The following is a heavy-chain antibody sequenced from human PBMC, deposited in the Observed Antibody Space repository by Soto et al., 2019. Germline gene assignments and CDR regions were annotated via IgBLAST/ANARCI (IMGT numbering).Heavy chain of an antibody. CDR3: ARQRDSSGWRNWFDP. D-gene: IGHD6-19*01. CDR2: IDPSGSYT. V-gene: IGHV5-10-1*01. J-gene: IGHJ5*02. CDR1: GYSFTSYW. Sequence: PGESLKISCKGSGYSFTSYWISWVRQLPGKGLEWMGRIDPSGSYTNYSPSFQGHVTISADKSISTAYLQWSSLKASDTAMYYCARQRDSSGWRNWFDPWGQGTLVTVSS.